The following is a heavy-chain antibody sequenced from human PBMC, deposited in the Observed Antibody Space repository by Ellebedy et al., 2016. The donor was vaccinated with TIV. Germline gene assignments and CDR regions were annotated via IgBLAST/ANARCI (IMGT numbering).Heavy chain of an antibody. CDR3: AKSRAGDLFDS. Sequence: GESLKISYETSGFNFSTYGMNWVRQAPGKGLEWVSTISQSPGITYYARSVKGRFTVSRDNSKNTVSLQMDSLRAEDTAIYYCAKSRAGDLFDSWGQGTLVTVSS. D-gene: IGHD3-16*01. CDR2: ISQSPGIT. V-gene: IGHV3-23*01. CDR1: GFNFSTYG. J-gene: IGHJ4*02.